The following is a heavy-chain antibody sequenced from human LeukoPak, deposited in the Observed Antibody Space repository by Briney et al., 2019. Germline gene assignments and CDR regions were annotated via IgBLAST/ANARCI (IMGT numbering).Heavy chain of an antibody. J-gene: IGHJ4*02. CDR1: GGTFSSYA. Sequence: ASVKVSCKASGGTFSSYAISWVRQAPGQGLEWMGGIIPIFGTANYAQKFQGRVTITADGSTSTAYMELSSLRSEDTAVYYCARETPQTLRLRYFDYWGQGTLVTVSS. D-gene: IGHD4-17*01. CDR2: IIPIFGTA. V-gene: IGHV1-69*13. CDR3: ARETPQTLRLRYFDY.